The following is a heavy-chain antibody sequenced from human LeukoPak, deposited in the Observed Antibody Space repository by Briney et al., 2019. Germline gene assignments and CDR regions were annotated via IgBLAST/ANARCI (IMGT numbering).Heavy chain of an antibody. CDR1: GYTFTGYY. Sequence: GASVKVSCKASGYTFTGYYIQWVRQAPGQGLEWMGWINPDSGGTNYAQKFQGRITMTRDTSISTAYMELSRLKSDDTAMYYCAKDRRWRGGWFDPWGQGTLVTVSS. CDR2: INPDSGGT. D-gene: IGHD4-23*01. J-gene: IGHJ5*02. CDR3: AKDRRWRGGWFDP. V-gene: IGHV1-2*02.